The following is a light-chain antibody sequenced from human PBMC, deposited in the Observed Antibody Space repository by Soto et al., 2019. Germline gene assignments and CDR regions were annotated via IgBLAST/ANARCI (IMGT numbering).Light chain of an antibody. CDR1: SSDVGRYSY. V-gene: IGLV2-11*01. J-gene: IGLJ1*01. Sequence: ALTHPGSVCGSPGQSVSISCTGTSSDVGRYSYVSWYQQHPGKAPKLMIYDVSERPSGVPDRCSGSKSGNTASLTISGLQAEDEADYYCCSYAGTYTGVFGTGTTVTV. CDR3: CSYAGTYTGV. CDR2: DVS.